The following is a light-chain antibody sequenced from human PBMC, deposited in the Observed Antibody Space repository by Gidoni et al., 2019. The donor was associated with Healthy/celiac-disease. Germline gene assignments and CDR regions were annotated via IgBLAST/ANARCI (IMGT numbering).Light chain of an antibody. CDR2: GAS. CDR3: QQDNNWPPIYT. Sequence: EIVMTQSPATLSVSPGARATLSCRASQSVSSTLAWYQQKPGQAPRLLIYGASTRATCIPGRFSGRWVGTEFTLTIRSLQAESFAIYYCQQDNNWPPIYTFCQGTKLEIK. CDR1: QSVSST. J-gene: IGKJ2*01. V-gene: IGKV3-15*01.